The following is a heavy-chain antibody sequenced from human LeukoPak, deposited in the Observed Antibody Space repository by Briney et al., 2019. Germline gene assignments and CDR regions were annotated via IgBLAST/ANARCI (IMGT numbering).Heavy chain of an antibody. Sequence: RGSLRLSRAASGFTFSSYSMNWVRQAPGKGLEWVSSISSSSSYIYYADSVKGRFTISRDNAKNSLYLQMNSLRAEDTAVYYCANLAASSVGDYWGQGTPVTVSS. CDR1: GFTFSSYS. J-gene: IGHJ4*02. CDR2: ISSSSSYI. CDR3: ANLAASSVGDY. V-gene: IGHV3-21*01. D-gene: IGHD6-6*01.